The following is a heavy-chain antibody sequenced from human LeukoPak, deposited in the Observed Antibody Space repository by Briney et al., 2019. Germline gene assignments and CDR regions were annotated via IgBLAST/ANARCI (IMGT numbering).Heavy chain of an antibody. CDR2: MRQDGNEN. D-gene: IGHD6-19*01. J-gene: IGHJ4*02. V-gene: IGHV3-7*01. CDR3: ATHSGWRFDY. Sequence: GSLRLSCAASGFIFSGYWMSWVRQAPGKGLEWVANMRQDGNENYYVDSVKGRFTISRDNAKSSLCLQMNSLRAEDTAVYYCATHSGWRFDYWGQGTLVTVSS. CDR1: GFIFSGYW.